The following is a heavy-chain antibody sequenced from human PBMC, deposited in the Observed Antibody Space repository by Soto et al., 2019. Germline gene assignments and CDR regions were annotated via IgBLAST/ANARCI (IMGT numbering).Heavy chain of an antibody. CDR2: ISGSGGST. V-gene: IGHV3-23*01. Sequence: GGSLRLSCAASGFTFSSYAMSWVRQAPGKGLEWVSAISGSGGSTYYADSVKGRFTISRDNSKNTLYLQMNSLRAEDTAVYYCAKDPSLEMVRRAPNWFDPWGQGTLVTVSS. CDR3: AKDPSLEMVRRAPNWFDP. CDR1: GFTFSSYA. D-gene: IGHD3-10*01. J-gene: IGHJ5*02.